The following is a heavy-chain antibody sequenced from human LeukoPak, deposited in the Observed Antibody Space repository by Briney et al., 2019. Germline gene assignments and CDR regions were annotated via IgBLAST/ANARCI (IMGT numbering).Heavy chain of an antibody. Sequence: ASVKVSCKASGYTFSNYYMHWVRQAPGQGLEWMGWINPNSGGTNYAQKFQGRVTMTRDTSISTAYMELSRLRSDDTAVYYCARARPGYSYGSWGYWGQGALVTVSS. CDR3: ARARPGYSYGSWGY. V-gene: IGHV1-2*02. CDR1: GYTFSNYY. J-gene: IGHJ4*02. CDR2: INPNSGGT. D-gene: IGHD5-18*01.